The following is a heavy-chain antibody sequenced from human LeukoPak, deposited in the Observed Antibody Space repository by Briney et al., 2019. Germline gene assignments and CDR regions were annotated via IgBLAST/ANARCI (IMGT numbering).Heavy chain of an antibody. CDR3: ARHAAYCGGDCYLGAFDI. V-gene: IGHV4-39*01. CDR1: GGSISSSSYY. D-gene: IGHD2-21*02. Sequence: SSETLSLTCTVSGGSISSSSYYWGWLRQPPGKGLEWIGSIYYSGSTYYNPSLKSRVTISVDTSKNQFSLKLSSVTAADTAVYYCARHAAYCGGDCYLGAFDIWGQGTMVTVSS. J-gene: IGHJ3*02. CDR2: IYYSGST.